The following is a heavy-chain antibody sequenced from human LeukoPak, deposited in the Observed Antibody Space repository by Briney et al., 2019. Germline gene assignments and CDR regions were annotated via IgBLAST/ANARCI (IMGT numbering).Heavy chain of an antibody. CDR1: GGSINSSSYY. CDR2: IYYSGST. CDR3: ARPSSSWYGGAFDI. V-gene: IGHV4-39*07. D-gene: IGHD6-13*01. J-gene: IGHJ3*02. Sequence: KASETLSLTCTVSGGSINSSSYYWGWIRQPPGKGLEWIGSIYYSGSTYYNPSLKSRVTISVDTSKNQFSLKLSSVTAADTAVYYCARPSSSWYGGAFDIWGQGTMVTVSS.